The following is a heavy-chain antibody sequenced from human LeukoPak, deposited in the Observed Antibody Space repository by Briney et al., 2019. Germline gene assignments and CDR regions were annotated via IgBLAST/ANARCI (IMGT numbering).Heavy chain of an antibody. CDR1: GGSISRYY. V-gene: IGHV4-59*01. Sequence: SETLSLTCTVSGGSISRYYWSWIRQPPGKGLEWIGYIYYSGSTNYNPSLKSRVTISVDTSKNQFSLKLSSVTAADTAVYYCARDGAWGQGTLVTVSS. CDR3: ARDGA. J-gene: IGHJ5*02. D-gene: IGHD3-16*01. CDR2: IYYSGST.